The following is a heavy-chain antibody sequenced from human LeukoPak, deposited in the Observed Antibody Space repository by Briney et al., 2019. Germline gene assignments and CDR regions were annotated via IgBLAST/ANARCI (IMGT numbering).Heavy chain of an antibody. J-gene: IGHJ4*02. CDR1: GFTLRGYW. V-gene: IGHV3-74*01. D-gene: IGHD2-2*01. Sequence: GGSLRLSCAASGFTLRGYWMHCVREAPGNGLGWVSRINRDGRSTSYADSVKGRFTISRDNAKNTLYLQMNRLSAEDTGVYYCAREYSSSTSCTFDYWGQGTLVTVSS. CDR2: INRDGRST. CDR3: AREYSSSTSCTFDY.